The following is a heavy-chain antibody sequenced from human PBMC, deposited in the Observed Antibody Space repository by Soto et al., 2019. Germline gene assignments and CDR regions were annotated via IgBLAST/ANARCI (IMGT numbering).Heavy chain of an antibody. CDR1: GFTFSSYG. Sequence: PGGSLRLSCAASGFTFSSYGMHWVRQAPGKGLEWVAVISYDGSNKYYADSVKGRFTISRDNSKNTLYLQMNSLRAEDTAVYYCAKDQVGSGSYDYWGQGTLVTVSS. D-gene: IGHD1-26*01. CDR2: ISYDGSNK. CDR3: AKDQVGSGSYDY. J-gene: IGHJ4*02. V-gene: IGHV3-30*18.